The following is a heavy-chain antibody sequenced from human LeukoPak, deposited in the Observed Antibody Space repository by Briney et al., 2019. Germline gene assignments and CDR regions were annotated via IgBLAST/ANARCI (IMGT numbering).Heavy chain of an antibody. CDR1: GFTFSSYE. Sequence: PGGSLRLSCAASGFTFSSYEMNWVRQAPGKGLEWVSYISSSGRTIYYADSVKGRFTISRDNAKNSLYLQMNSLRAEDTAVYYCVRGYGSGNYFANWFDPWGQGTLVTVST. CDR2: ISSSGRTI. D-gene: IGHD3-10*01. J-gene: IGHJ5*02. CDR3: VRGYGSGNYFANWFDP. V-gene: IGHV3-48*03.